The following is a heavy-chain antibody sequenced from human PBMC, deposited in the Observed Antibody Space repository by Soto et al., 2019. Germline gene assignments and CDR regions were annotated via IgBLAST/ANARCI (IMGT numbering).Heavy chain of an antibody. V-gene: IGHV5-51*01. Sequence: PGESLEISCKGSGYSFTSYWLGWVREMPWKGLEWMGIIDPGAYDTKYSPSSQGQVTISAEKSTSTAYLQWSSLNASDTAMYYCARHISEWQQLGGRFDPWGQGTLVTVSS. CDR3: ARHISEWQQLGGRFDP. CDR2: IDPGAYDT. D-gene: IGHD6-13*01. CDR1: GYSFTSYW. J-gene: IGHJ5*02.